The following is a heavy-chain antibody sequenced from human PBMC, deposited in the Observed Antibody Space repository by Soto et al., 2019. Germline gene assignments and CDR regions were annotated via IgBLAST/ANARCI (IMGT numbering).Heavy chain of an antibody. D-gene: IGHD2-2*02. Sequence: TLSLTCAVYGGSFSAYYWSWIRQPPGKGLQWIGEINHSGSGSTNYNPSLKSRVTISVDMSKNQFSLKLSSVTAADTVMYYCARDGYCSSISCSTRPFDSWGQGTLVTVSS. V-gene: IGHV4-34*01. CDR2: INHSGSGST. CDR3: ARDGYCSSISCSTRPFDS. J-gene: IGHJ4*02. CDR1: GGSFSAYY.